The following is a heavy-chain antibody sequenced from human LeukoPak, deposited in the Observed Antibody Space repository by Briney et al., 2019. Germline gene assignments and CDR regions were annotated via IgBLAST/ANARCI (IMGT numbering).Heavy chain of an antibody. CDR3: ARGVPITMVRGVIITRYFDY. CDR2: IIPIFGTA. CDR1: GGTFSSYA. D-gene: IGHD3-10*01. Sequence: GASVKVSCKASGGTFSSYAISWVRQAPGQGLEWMGGIIPIFGTANYAQKFQGRVTITTDESTSTAYMELSSLRSEDTAVYYCARGVPITMVRGVIITRYFDYWGQGTLVTVSS. V-gene: IGHV1-69*05. J-gene: IGHJ4*02.